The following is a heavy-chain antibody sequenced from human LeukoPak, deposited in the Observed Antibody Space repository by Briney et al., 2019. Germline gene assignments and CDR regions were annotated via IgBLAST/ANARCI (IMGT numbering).Heavy chain of an antibody. D-gene: IGHD2-2*01. CDR1: GFTFSSYS. CDR2: IWYDGSNK. V-gene: IGHV3-33*01. Sequence: PGGSLRLSCAASGFTFSSYSMHWVRQAPGKGLEWVAVIWYDGSNKYYADSVKGRFTISRDNSKNTLYLQMNSLRAEDTAVYSCARTTQLRAYLGAFDIWGQGTMVTVSS. J-gene: IGHJ3*02. CDR3: ARTTQLRAYLGAFDI.